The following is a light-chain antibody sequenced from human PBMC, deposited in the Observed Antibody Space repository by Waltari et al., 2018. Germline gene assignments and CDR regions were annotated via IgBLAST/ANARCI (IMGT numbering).Light chain of an antibody. CDR1: SSDVGAYNY. V-gene: IGLV2-14*01. CDR3: SSYTSSRTYV. J-gene: IGLJ1*01. Sequence: QSALTQPASVSGSPGQSITISCTGASSDVGAYNYVSWYQQHPGKAPTLMIYAVSNRPSGGANRVSGSKSGNTASLTISVLQAEDEADYYCSSYTSSRTYVFGTGTKVTVL. CDR2: AVS.